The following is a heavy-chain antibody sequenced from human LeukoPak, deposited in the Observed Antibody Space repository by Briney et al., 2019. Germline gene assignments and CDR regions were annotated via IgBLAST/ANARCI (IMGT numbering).Heavy chain of an antibody. CDR1: GFTFNSYA. Sequence: GGSLRLSCAASGFTFNSYAMTWVRQAPGKGLEWVSAISGSGASTYYADSVKGRFTIYSLMAEDTAAHYCAKGVYSGSYRDAFDIWGQGTMVTVSS. CDR2: ISGSGAST. V-gene: IGHV3-23*01. D-gene: IGHD1-26*01. CDR3: DI. J-gene: IGHJ3*02.